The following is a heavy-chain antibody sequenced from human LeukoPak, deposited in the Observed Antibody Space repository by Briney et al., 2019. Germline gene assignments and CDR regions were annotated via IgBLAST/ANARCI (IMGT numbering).Heavy chain of an antibody. Sequence: SVKVSCKASGGTFSSYAISWVRQAPGQGLEWMGGIIPIFGTTNYARKFRGRVTLTADKSTRTAYMELSSLRSEDTAVYYCARSSWSTFDPWGQGTLVTVSS. CDR3: ARSSWSTFDP. D-gene: IGHD6-13*01. CDR2: IIPIFGTT. J-gene: IGHJ5*02. V-gene: IGHV1-69*06. CDR1: GGTFSSYA.